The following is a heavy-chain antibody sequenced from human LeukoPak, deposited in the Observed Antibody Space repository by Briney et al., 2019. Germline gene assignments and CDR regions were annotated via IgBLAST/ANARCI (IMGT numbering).Heavy chain of an antibody. J-gene: IGHJ4*02. CDR2: ISYDGSNK. V-gene: IGHV3-30*18. Sequence: GGSLRLSCAASGFTFSSYGMHWVRQAPGKGLEWVAVISYDGSNKYYADSVKGRFTISRDNSKNTLYLQMNSLRAEDTAVYYCAYDDYGDYWGQGTLVTVSS. CDR1: GFTFSSYG. CDR3: AYDDYGDY.